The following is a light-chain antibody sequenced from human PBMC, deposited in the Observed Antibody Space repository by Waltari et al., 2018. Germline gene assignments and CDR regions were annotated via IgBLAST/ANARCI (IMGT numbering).Light chain of an antibody. J-gene: IGKJ4*01. Sequence: ELVMTHSPATLSVSPGERATLSCRASQSVRRNLAWYQQKPGQAPRLLIYGASTRATGIPARFSGSGSGTEFTLTISSLQSEDFAVYYCQQYNNWPLLTFGGGTKVEIK. CDR2: GAS. CDR3: QQYNNWPLLT. V-gene: IGKV3-15*01. CDR1: QSVRRN.